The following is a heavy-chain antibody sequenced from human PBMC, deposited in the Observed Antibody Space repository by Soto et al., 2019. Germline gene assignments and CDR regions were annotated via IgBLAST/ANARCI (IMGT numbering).Heavy chain of an antibody. J-gene: IGHJ6*02. Sequence: SETLSLTCTVSGGSISSGDYYWSWIRQPPGKGLEWIGYIYYSGSTYYNPSLKSRVTISVDTSKNQLSLKLSSVTAADTAVYYCARVNYDILTGYYPYYYYGMDVWGQGTTVTVSS. CDR2: IYYSGST. CDR3: ARVNYDILTGYYPYYYYGMDV. CDR1: GGSISSGDYY. D-gene: IGHD3-9*01. V-gene: IGHV4-30-4*01.